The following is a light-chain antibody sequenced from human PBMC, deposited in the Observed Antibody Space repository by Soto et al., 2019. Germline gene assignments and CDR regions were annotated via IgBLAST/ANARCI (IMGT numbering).Light chain of an antibody. V-gene: IGKV1-5*03. CDR2: KAS. Sequence: DIQMTQSPSTLSASVGDRVTITCRASQSIGTWLAWDQQKPGKAPEVLIYKASNLESGVPSRFSGSGSGTEFTLTISSLQPDDFATYFCQQYNDYSYTFGQGTKLEIK. J-gene: IGKJ2*01. CDR1: QSIGTW. CDR3: QQYNDYSYT.